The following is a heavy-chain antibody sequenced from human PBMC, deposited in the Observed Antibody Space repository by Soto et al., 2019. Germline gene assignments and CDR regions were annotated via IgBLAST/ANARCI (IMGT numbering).Heavy chain of an antibody. CDR1: GYSFTSYW. CDR3: ARQDIVVVPAARNYYYYYGMDV. Sequence: GESLKISCKGSGYSFTSYWISWVRQMPGKGLEWVGRIDPSDSYTNYSPSFQGHVTISADKSISTAYLQWSSLKASDTAMYYCARQDIVVVPAARNYYYYYGMDVWGQGTTVTVYS. V-gene: IGHV5-10-1*01. CDR2: IDPSDSYT. D-gene: IGHD2-2*01. J-gene: IGHJ6*02.